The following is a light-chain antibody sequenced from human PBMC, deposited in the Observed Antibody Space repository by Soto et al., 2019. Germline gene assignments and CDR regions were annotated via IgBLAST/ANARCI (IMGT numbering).Light chain of an antibody. CDR1: QDINVY. CDR2: SPF. Sequence: DIQMTQSPSSVSASLRDTVTITCPASQDINVYLNWYQQKPGEVPKLLIYSPFTLYSGVPSRFSGSGSETDFTLTIRSLQPEDYATYYCQHAYVAPYSFGQGTKVDI. CDR3: QHAYVAPYS. J-gene: IGKJ2*03. V-gene: IGKV1-39*01.